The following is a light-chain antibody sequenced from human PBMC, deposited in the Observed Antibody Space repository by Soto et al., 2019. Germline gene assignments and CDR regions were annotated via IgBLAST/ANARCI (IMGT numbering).Light chain of an antibody. Sequence: DSPMTQSPSSLSASVGDRVSITCRASQSISNFLNWYQHKPGKAPRLLSYASSILESGVPSRFSGRGSGTDVTLTISRLQPEDFAHYYCQQSYSTPRASGQGTKVEL. CDR3: QQSYSTPRA. CDR2: ASS. J-gene: IGKJ1*01. CDR1: QSISNF. V-gene: IGKV1-39*01.